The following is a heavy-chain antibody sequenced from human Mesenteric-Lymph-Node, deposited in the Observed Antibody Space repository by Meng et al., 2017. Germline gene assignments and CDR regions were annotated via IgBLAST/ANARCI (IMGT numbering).Heavy chain of an antibody. CDR2: INWNGGST. CDR3: ARGAPYSSTWHVGLSSVDY. Sequence: GGSLRLSCAASGFTFDDYGMSWVRQAPVKGLEWVSGINWNGGSTGYADSVKGRFTISRDNARNSLYLQMNSLTAEDTAVYYCARGAPYSSTWHVGLSSVDYWGQGTLVTVSS. V-gene: IGHV3-20*04. J-gene: IGHJ4*02. CDR1: GFTFDDYG. D-gene: IGHD6-13*01.